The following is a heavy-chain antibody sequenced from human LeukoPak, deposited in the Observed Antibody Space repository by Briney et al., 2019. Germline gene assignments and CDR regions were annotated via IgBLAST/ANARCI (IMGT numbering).Heavy chain of an antibody. CDR1: GVTFSSYG. CDR3: AKDRYYDRSGYYGY. Sequence: GGSLRLSCAASGVTFSSYGLHWVRQAPGKGLEWVSAISGSGGSTYYADAVKGRFTISRDNSKNTLYVQMNSLRAEDTAVYYCAKDRYYDRSGYYGYWGQGTLVTVSS. J-gene: IGHJ4*02. D-gene: IGHD3-22*01. V-gene: IGHV3-23*01. CDR2: ISGSGGST.